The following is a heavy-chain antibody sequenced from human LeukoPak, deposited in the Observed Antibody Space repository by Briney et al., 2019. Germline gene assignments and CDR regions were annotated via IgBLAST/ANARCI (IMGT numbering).Heavy chain of an antibody. CDR2: IYTSGTT. CDR3: ARRIAARPHAFDI. Sequence: SETLSLTCTVSGVSISSGSYYWSWIRQPAGKGLEWIGRIYTSGTTNYNLSLKSRVTISIDTSKNHFSLRLSSVTAADTAVYYCARRIAARPHAFDIWGQGTMVTVSS. D-gene: IGHD6-6*01. J-gene: IGHJ3*02. V-gene: IGHV4-61*02. CDR1: GVSISSGSYY.